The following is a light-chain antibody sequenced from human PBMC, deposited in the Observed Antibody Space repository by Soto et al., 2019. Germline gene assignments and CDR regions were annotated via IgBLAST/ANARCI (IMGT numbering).Light chain of an antibody. CDR2: AAS. CDR1: QSLSFN. J-gene: IGKJ1*01. V-gene: IGKV3-15*01. Sequence: EIVMTQSPATLSVSPGERATLSCRASQSLSFNLAWYQQKPGQAPRLLIYAASTRATGITARFSGSGSGTEFTLTISSLQSEDFAVYYCQQYYRWPQTFGQGTKVEIK. CDR3: QQYYRWPQT.